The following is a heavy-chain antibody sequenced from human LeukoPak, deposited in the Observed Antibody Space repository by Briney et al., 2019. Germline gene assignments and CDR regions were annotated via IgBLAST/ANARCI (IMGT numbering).Heavy chain of an antibody. CDR2: IIPILGIA. Sequence: SVKVSCKASGGTFSSYAISWVRQAPGQGLEWMGRIIPILGIANYAQKFQGRVTITADKSTSTAYMELSSLRSEDTAVYYCARSRINCGGDCYLLFGYWGQGTLVTVSS. V-gene: IGHV1-69*04. CDR3: ARSRINCGGDCYLLFGY. D-gene: IGHD2-21*02. J-gene: IGHJ4*02. CDR1: GGTFSSYA.